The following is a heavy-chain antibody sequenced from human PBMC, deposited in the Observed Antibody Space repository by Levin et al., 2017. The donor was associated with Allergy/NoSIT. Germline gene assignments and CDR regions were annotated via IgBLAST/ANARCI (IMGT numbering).Heavy chain of an antibody. CDR3: ARVNRLAGRFNWFDP. CDR2: IYYSGNT. CDR1: GGSISSSSYY. D-gene: IGHD6-19*01. J-gene: IGHJ5*02. V-gene: IGHV4-39*07. Sequence: HSQTLSLTCIVSGGSISSSSYYWGWIRRPPGKVLEWIGSIYYSGNTYYNPSLNSRVSISIDTPSNQFSLKINSVTAADTAVYYCARVNRLAGRFNWFDPWGQGALVTVSS.